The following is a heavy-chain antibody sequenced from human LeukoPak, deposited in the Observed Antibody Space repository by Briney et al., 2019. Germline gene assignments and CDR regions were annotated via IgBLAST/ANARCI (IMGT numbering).Heavy chain of an antibody. V-gene: IGHV3-74*01. Sequence: GGSLRLSCAASGFTFSSYSMNWVRQAPGKGLEWVSLINSDGSSTTYADSVKGRFTISRDNAKNTLYLQMNSLRAEDTAVYYCASRISDYGDYGEVFWGQGTLVTVSS. D-gene: IGHD4-17*01. CDR1: GFTFSSYS. J-gene: IGHJ1*01. CDR2: INSDGSST. CDR3: ASRISDYGDYGEVF.